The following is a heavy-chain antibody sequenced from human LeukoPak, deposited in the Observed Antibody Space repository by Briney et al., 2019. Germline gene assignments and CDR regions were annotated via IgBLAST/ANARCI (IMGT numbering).Heavy chain of an antibody. Sequence: HAGGSLRLSCVVSGLTFSNYWMIWVRQAPGKGLEWISRTKNRANSHITQYAASVNGRFIASRDDSRNSLFLQMNSLKAEDTAVYYCARDTDTALDVWAKGPRSPSP. J-gene: IGHJ6*02. CDR2: TKNRANSHIT. CDR1: GLTFSNYW. V-gene: IGHV3-72*01. CDR3: ARDTDTALDV.